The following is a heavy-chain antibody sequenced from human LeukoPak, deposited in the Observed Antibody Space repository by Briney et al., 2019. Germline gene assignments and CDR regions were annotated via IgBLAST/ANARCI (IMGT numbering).Heavy chain of an antibody. Sequence: GGSLRLSCAASGFTFSSYWMSWVRQAPGKGLEWVANIKQDGSEKYYVDSVKGRFTISRDNAKNSLYLQMNRLRAEDTAVYYCARDPVQMTTVTTVSYYYMDVWGKGTTVTVSS. CDR3: ARDPVQMTTVTTVSYYYMDV. D-gene: IGHD4-11*01. V-gene: IGHV3-7*01. CDR1: GFTFSSYW. J-gene: IGHJ6*03. CDR2: IKQDGSEK.